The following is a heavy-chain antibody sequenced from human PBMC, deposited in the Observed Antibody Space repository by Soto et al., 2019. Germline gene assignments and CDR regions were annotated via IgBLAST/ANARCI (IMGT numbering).Heavy chain of an antibody. J-gene: IGHJ4*02. V-gene: IGHV3-48*03. CDR2: ISSSGSTI. CDR3: ARGQSRSGGGYFDY. Sequence: EVQLVESGGGLVQPGGSLRLSCAASGFTFSSYEMNWVRQAPGKGLEWVSYISSSGSTIYYADSVKGRFTISRDNAKNSLYVQMNSLGSEDTAVYCCARGQSRSGGGYFDYWGQETLVTVSS. CDR1: GFTFSSYE. D-gene: IGHD6-19*01.